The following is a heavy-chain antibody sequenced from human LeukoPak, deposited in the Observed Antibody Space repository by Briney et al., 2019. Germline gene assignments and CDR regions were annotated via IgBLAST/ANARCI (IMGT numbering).Heavy chain of an antibody. J-gene: IGHJ4*02. CDR2: VYDTGRT. CDR3: ARVGKYYDSSGPFDY. V-gene: IGHV4-4*07. Sequence: SETLSLTCTVSGGSISRNYWNWIRQPAGRGREWIGRVYDTGRTSYSPSLNSRVTMSLDTSKNQFSLSLSSVTAADTAVYYCARVGKYYDSSGPFDYWGQGTLVTVSS. CDR1: GGSISRNY. D-gene: IGHD3-22*01.